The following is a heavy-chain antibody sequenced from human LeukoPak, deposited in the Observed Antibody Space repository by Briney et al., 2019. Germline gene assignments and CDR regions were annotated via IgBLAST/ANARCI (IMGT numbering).Heavy chain of an antibody. D-gene: IGHD1-26*01. Sequence: GASVKVSCKASGYTFTSYYMHWVRQAPGQGLECMGLINPSGSSTSYAQKFQGRLSLTRDMSTSTDYMEPSSLRSEDTAVYYCARDNSVGDTAWWFDPWGQGTLVTVSS. CDR3: ARDNSVGDTAWWFDP. J-gene: IGHJ5*02. CDR1: GYTFTSYY. CDR2: INPSGSST. V-gene: IGHV1-46*01.